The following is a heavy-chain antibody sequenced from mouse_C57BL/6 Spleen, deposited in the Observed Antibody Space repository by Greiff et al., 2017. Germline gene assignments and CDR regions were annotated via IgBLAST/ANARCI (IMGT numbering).Heavy chain of an antibody. CDR2: IYPGDGDT. CDR1: GYAFSSSW. CDR3: AREGDAIFAY. Sequence: QVQLQQSGPELVKPGASVKISCKASGYAFSSSWMNWVKQRPGKGLEWIGRIYPGDGDTNYNGKFKGKATLTADKSSSTAYMQLSSLTSEDSAVYFCAREGDAIFAYGGQGTLVTVSA. D-gene: IGHD3-3*01. V-gene: IGHV1-82*01. J-gene: IGHJ3*01.